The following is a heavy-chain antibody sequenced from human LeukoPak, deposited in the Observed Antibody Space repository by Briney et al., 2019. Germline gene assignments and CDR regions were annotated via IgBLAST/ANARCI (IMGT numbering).Heavy chain of an antibody. J-gene: IGHJ5*02. CDR2: INYTGST. V-gene: IGHV4-34*01. CDR1: GGSFSGFY. Sequence: PSETLSLTCAVYGGSFSGFYWSWIRHVPGKGLEWIGEINYTGSTSYNPSLKSRVTISVDTSQNQFFLLLTSVTAADTAVYYCARVAGYLPTRWFGPWGQGTHVTVSS. D-gene: IGHD6-25*01. CDR3: ARVAGYLPTRWFGP.